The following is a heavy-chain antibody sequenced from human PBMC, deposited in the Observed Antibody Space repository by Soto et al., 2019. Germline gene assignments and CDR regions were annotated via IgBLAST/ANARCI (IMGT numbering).Heavy chain of an antibody. V-gene: IGHV1-3*01. CDR1: GYTFTSYA. CDR2: INAGNGNT. Sequence: ASVKVSCRASGYTFTSYAMHWVRQAPGQRLEWMGWINAGNGNTKYSQKFQGRVTITRDTSASTAYMELSSLRSEDTAVYYCARVQGHGSGIGDWGQGTLVTVSS. J-gene: IGHJ4*02. D-gene: IGHD3-10*01. CDR3: ARVQGHGSGIGD.